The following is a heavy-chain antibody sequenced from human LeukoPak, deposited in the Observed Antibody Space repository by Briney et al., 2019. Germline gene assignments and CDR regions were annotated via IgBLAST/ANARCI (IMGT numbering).Heavy chain of an antibody. CDR3: ARSGYDILTGQRYYYYGMDV. V-gene: IGHV4-30-4*08. D-gene: IGHD3-9*01. CDR2: IYYSGST. Sequence: SETLSLTCTVSGGSISSSSYYWGWIRQPPGKGLEWIGYIYYSGSTYYNPSLKSRVTISVDTSKNQFSLKLSSVTAADTAVYYCARSGYDILTGQRYYYYGMDVWGQGTTVTVSS. CDR1: GGSISSSSYY. J-gene: IGHJ6*02.